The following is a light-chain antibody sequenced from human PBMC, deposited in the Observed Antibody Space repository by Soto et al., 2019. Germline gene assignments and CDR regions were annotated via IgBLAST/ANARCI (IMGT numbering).Light chain of an antibody. J-gene: IGKJ2*01. Sequence: DIQMTQSPSSLSASVGDRVTITCQASQDISNYLNWYQQKPGKAPKLLIYDASNLETGVPSRFSGSGSGTDFTLTISSLQPEDIATYYCQQYDSYTFGQGTKLEIK. V-gene: IGKV1-33*01. CDR1: QDISNY. CDR3: QQYDSYT. CDR2: DAS.